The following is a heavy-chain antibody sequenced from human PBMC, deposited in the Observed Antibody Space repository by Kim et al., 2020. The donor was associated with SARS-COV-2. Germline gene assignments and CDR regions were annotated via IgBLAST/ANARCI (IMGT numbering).Heavy chain of an antibody. V-gene: IGHV3-23*01. CDR1: GFPFSIYA. D-gene: IGHD3-3*01. Sequence: GGSLRLSCAGSGFPFSIYAIAWVRQAPGRGLEWVSVISGPGHLTYYADSVKGRFTISRDNSRNTLFLQMNSLKVDDTAVYYCVTDFWSGYDCWGQGPQGT. J-gene: IGHJ4*02. CDR2: ISGPGHLT. CDR3: VTDFWSGYDC.